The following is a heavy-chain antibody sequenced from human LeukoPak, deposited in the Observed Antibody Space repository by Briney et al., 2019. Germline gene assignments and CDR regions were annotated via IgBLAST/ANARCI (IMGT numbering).Heavy chain of an antibody. D-gene: IGHD2-2*01. Sequence: PGGSLRLSCAASGFTVSSNYMSWVRQAPGKGLEWVSSIYSGSSTYYADSVKGRFTISRDNSKNTLYLQMNSLRAEDTAVYYCAGDRWSSSCYGYWGQGTLVTVSS. CDR1: GFTVSSNY. J-gene: IGHJ4*02. CDR3: AGDRWSSSCYGY. CDR2: IYSGSST. V-gene: IGHV3-53*01.